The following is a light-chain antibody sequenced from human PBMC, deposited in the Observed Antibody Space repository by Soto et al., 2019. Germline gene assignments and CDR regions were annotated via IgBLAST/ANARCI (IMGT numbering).Light chain of an antibody. CDR1: QSVSNN. Sequence: EIVMTQSPATLSVSPGERATLSCRASQSVSNNLAWYQQKPGRAPRLLIYAASTRATGIPARFSGIGSGTEFTLTISSLQSEDFAVYYCQQYDDWPPKYTFGQGTKLEIK. CDR3: QQYDDWPPKYT. V-gene: IGKV3-15*01. CDR2: AAS. J-gene: IGKJ2*01.